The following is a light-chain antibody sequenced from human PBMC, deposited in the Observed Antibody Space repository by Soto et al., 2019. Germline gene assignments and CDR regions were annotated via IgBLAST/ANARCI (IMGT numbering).Light chain of an antibody. Sequence: QSALTQPASVSGSPGQSITISCTGTSSDVGGYNYVSWYQQHPGKAPKPLIYEVSNRPSGVSNRFSGSKSGNTASLTSSGLQAEDDADYYCSSYKSSSTPSVFGTGTKLTVL. J-gene: IGLJ1*01. V-gene: IGLV2-14*01. CDR3: SSYKSSSTPSV. CDR1: SSDVGGYNY. CDR2: EVS.